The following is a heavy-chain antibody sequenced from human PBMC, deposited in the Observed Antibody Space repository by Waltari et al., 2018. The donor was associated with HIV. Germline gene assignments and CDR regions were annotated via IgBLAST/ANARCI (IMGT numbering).Heavy chain of an antibody. V-gene: IGHV3-7*01. CDR3: ARVSPISFDFWTGYWYIDL. Sequence: QPGGSLRLSCAASGFTFGTYWMNWVRQAPGQGLEWVANIKQDGSEKSYVDSVKGRFTVSRDNGKKSLYLQMNSLRGEDTAVYYCARVSPISFDFWTGYWYIDLWGRGTLVTVS. CDR1: GFTFGTYW. CDR2: IKQDGSEK. D-gene: IGHD3-3*01. J-gene: IGHJ2*01.